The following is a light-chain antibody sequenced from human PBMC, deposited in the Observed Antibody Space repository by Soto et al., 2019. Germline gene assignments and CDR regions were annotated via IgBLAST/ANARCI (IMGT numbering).Light chain of an antibody. Sequence: DIVLTQSPGTLSLSPGERATLSCRASQTISSAYLAWYKQKPGQAPRLLIYGASSRATGIPDRFSGSGSGTDFTLTISRLEPEDFAVYYCHQYGSSPLYSFGQGTKLEIK. J-gene: IGKJ2*01. CDR2: GAS. V-gene: IGKV3-20*01. CDR3: HQYGSSPLYS. CDR1: QTISSAY.